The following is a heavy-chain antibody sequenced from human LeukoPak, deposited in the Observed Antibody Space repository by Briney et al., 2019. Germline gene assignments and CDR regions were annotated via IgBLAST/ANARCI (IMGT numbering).Heavy chain of an antibody. CDR2: IYTSGST. Sequence: KPSETLSLTCTVSGGSISSGSYYWSWIRQPAGKGLEWIGRIYTSGSTNYNPSLKSRVTISVDTSKNQFSLKLSPVTAADTAVYYCARTSYYYDSSGYYPDFDYWGQGTLVTVSS. CDR1: GGSISSGSYY. D-gene: IGHD3-22*01. CDR3: ARTSYYYDSSGYYPDFDY. V-gene: IGHV4-61*02. J-gene: IGHJ4*02.